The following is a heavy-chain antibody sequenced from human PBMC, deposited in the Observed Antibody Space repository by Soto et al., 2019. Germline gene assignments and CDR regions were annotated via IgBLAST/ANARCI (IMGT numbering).Heavy chain of an antibody. CDR1: GYTFIGYY. D-gene: IGHD2-8*01. CDR3: ARGVGPDCTNGVCALYYYYYGMDV. V-gene: IGHV1-2*02. CDR2: INPNSGGT. Sequence: ASVKVSCKASGYTFIGYYMHWVRQAPGQGLEWMGWINPNSGGTNYAQKFQGRVTMTRDTSISTAYMELSRLRSDDTAVYYCARGVGPDCTNGVCALYYYYYGMDVWGQGTTVTVSS. J-gene: IGHJ6*02.